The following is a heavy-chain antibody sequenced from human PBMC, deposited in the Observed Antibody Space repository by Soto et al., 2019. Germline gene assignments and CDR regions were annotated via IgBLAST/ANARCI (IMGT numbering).Heavy chain of an antibody. V-gene: IGHV3-21*01. Sequence: VGSLRLSCAASGFTFSSYSMNWVRQAPGKGLEWVSSITSSSSYIYYADSVKGRFTISRDNAKNSLYLQMNSLGAEDTAVYYCARDWAGYCSSTSCHYYYGMDVWGQGTTVTASS. D-gene: IGHD2-2*01. J-gene: IGHJ6*02. CDR1: GFTFSSYS. CDR2: ITSSSSYI. CDR3: ARDWAGYCSSTSCHYYYGMDV.